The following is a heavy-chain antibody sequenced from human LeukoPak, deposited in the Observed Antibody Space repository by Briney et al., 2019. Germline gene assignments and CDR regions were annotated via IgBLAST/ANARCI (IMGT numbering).Heavy chain of an antibody. V-gene: IGHV1-8*01. J-gene: IGHJ4*02. CDR1: GYSFGTYD. CDR3: ARGSFIRGTADDY. CDR2: MNPHSGNT. Sequence: ASVKVSCKASGYSFGTYDINWVRQATGQGLEWMGWMNPHSGNTGYAQKFQGRVTMTRNTSISTAYMELSSLRYEDTAMYYCARGSFIRGTADDYWGLGTLVTVSS. D-gene: IGHD3-10*01.